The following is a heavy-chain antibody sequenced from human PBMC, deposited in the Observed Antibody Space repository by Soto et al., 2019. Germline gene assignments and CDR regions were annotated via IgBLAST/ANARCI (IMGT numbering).Heavy chain of an antibody. D-gene: IGHD3-10*01. CDR3: ARARGITMVRGTSEFDY. J-gene: IGHJ4*02. Sequence: NPSETLSLTCTVSGGSISSGDYYWSWIRQPPGKGLEWIGYIYYSGSTYYNPSLKSRVTISVDTSKNQFSLKLSSVTAADTAVYYCARARGITMVRGTSEFDYWGQGTLVTVSS. CDR1: GGSISSGDYY. CDR2: IYYSGST. V-gene: IGHV4-30-4*01.